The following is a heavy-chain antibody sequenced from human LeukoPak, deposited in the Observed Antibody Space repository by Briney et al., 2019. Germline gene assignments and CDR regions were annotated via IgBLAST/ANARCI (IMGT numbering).Heavy chain of an antibody. V-gene: IGHV3-53*01. Sequence: GSLRLSCAASGFTVSSNYMSWVRQAPGKGLEWVSVIYSGGSTYYADSVKGRFTISRDNSKNTLYLQMNSLRAEDTAVYYCARGGDGYNYYFDYWGQGTLVTVSS. CDR3: ARGGDGYNYYFDY. J-gene: IGHJ4*02. CDR2: IYSGGST. D-gene: IGHD5-24*01. CDR1: GFTVSSNY.